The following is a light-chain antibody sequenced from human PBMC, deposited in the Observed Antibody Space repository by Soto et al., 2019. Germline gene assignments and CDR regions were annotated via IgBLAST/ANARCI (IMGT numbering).Light chain of an antibody. Sequence: EIVLTQSPATLSLSPGERATLSCRASQSVSSYLAWYQQKPGQAPRLLIYDASNRATGIPARFSGSGSGTNFTLTISSLEPEDFAVYYCQQRSNWLALTFGGGTK. CDR1: QSVSSY. CDR2: DAS. V-gene: IGKV3-11*01. J-gene: IGKJ4*01. CDR3: QQRSNWLALT.